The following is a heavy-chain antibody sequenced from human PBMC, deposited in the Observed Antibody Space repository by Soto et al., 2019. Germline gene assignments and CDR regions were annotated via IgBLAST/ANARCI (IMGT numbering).Heavy chain of an antibody. CDR3: ATSMTTEGAFRY. CDR2: ISYDGSNK. D-gene: IGHD4-17*01. Sequence: QVQLVESGGGVVQPGRSLRLSCAASGFTFSSYSMHWVRQAPGKGLEWVAVISYDGSNKYYADSVKGRFTISRDNSKNTLYLQMNSLRAEDTAVYYCATSMTTEGAFRYWGQGTLVTGSS. V-gene: IGHV3-30-3*01. J-gene: IGHJ4*02. CDR1: GFTFSSYS.